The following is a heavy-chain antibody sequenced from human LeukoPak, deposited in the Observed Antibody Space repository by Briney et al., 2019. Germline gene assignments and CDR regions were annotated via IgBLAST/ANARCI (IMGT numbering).Heavy chain of an antibody. CDR1: GYSISSGYY. CDR2: IYHSGST. Sequence: SETLSLTCTVSGYSISSGYYWGWIRQPPGKGLEWIGSIYHSGSTNYNPSLKSRVTISVDTSKNQFSLKLSSVTAADTAVYYCARDSMTTVTFDYWGQGTLVTVSS. V-gene: IGHV4-38-2*02. CDR3: ARDSMTTVTFDY. D-gene: IGHD4-17*01. J-gene: IGHJ4*02.